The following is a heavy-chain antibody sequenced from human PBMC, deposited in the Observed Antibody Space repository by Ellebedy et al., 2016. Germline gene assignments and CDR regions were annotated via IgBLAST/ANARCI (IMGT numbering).Heavy chain of an antibody. Sequence: GESLKISXAASGFTFSSYAMSWVRQAPGKGLEWVSAISGSGGSTYYADSVKGRFTISRDNSKNTLYLQMNSLRAEDTAVYYCAKVTSTSCYHPLDYWGQGTLVTVSS. CDR2: ISGSGGST. D-gene: IGHD2-2*01. CDR1: GFTFSSYA. J-gene: IGHJ4*02. CDR3: AKVTSTSCYHPLDY. V-gene: IGHV3-23*01.